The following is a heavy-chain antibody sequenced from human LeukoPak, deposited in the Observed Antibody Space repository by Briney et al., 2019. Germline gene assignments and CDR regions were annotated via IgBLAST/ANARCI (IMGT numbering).Heavy chain of an antibody. J-gene: IGHJ4*02. CDR2: IIPIFGTA. V-gene: IGHV1-69*05. CDR1: GGTFSSYA. D-gene: IGHD3-9*01. CDR3: ARSPRYFDWPMGTFDY. Sequence: SVKVSCKASGGTFSSYAISWVRQAPGQGLEWMGGIIPIFGTANYAQKFQGRVTITTDESTSTAYMELSSLRSEDTAVYYCARSPRYFDWPMGTFDYWGQGTLVTVSS.